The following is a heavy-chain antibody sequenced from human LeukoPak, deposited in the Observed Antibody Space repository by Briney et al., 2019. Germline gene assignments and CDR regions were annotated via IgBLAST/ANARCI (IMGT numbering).Heavy chain of an antibody. CDR2: IKQDGSEK. CDR1: GFTFSSYA. CDR3: ARATVVTPEAFDI. J-gene: IGHJ3*02. Sequence: GGSLRLSCAASGFTFSSYAMSWVRQAPGKGLEWVANIKQDGSEKYYVDSVKGRFTISRDNAKNSLYLQMNSLRAEDTAVYYCARATVVTPEAFDIWGQGTMVTVSS. V-gene: IGHV3-7*01. D-gene: IGHD4-23*01.